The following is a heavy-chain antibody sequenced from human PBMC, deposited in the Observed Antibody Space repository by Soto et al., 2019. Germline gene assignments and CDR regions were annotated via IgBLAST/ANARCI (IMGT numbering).Heavy chain of an antibody. V-gene: IGHV1-69*12. J-gene: IGHJ5*02. CDR2: IIPIFGTA. CDR3: AREVAEQWLPREGSCFDA. D-gene: IGHD6-19*01. Sequence: QVQLVQSGAEVKKPGSSVKVSCKASGGTFSSYAISWVRQAPGQGLEWMGGIIPIFGTANYAQKFQGRVTITADECTGTADMELSSMRSEDTAVYYCAREVAEQWLPREGSCFDAWGQGTLVTVSS. CDR1: GGTFSSYA.